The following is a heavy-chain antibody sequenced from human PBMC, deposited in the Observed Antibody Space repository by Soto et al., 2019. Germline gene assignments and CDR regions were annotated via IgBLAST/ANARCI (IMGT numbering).Heavy chain of an antibody. CDR2: IYWNDDT. V-gene: IGHV2-5*01. D-gene: IGHD2-15*01. Sequence: SGPTLVNPTQTLTLTCTFSGFSLTSTGLGVGWIRQPPGKSLEWLALIYWNDDTYYSPSLKSRLTITKDTSKNQVVLTVTNMDTVDTATYYCAHRRHYCSGASCYVWFDPWGQGTLVTV. CDR1: GFSLTSTGLG. CDR3: AHRRHYCSGASCYVWFDP. J-gene: IGHJ5*02.